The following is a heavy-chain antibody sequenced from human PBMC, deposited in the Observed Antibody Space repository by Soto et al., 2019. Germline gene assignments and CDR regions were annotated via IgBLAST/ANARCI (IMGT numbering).Heavy chain of an antibody. V-gene: IGHV4-34*01. D-gene: IGHD3-22*01. CDR3: ARLRPNYYDSSGYYYLFDY. J-gene: IGHJ4*02. CDR2: INHSGST. CDR1: GGSFSGYY. Sequence: NPSETLSLTCAVYGGSFSGYYWSWIRQPPGKGLEWIGEINHSGSTNYNPSLKSRVTISVDTSKNQFSLKLSSVTAADTAVYYCARLRPNYYDSSGYYYLFDYWGQGTLVTVSS.